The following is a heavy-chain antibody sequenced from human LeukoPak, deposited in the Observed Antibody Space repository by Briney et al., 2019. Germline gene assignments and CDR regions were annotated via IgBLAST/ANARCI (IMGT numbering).Heavy chain of an antibody. Sequence: SETLSLTCAVYGGSFSGYYWSWIRQPPGKGLEWIGEINHSGSTNYNPSLKSRVTISVDTSKNQFSLKLSSVTAADTAVYYCARGLPSCSGGSCYIFVYWGQGTLVTVSS. CDR1: GGSFSGYY. J-gene: IGHJ4*02. CDR2: INHSGST. V-gene: IGHV4-34*01. D-gene: IGHD2-15*01. CDR3: ARGLPSCSGGSCYIFVY.